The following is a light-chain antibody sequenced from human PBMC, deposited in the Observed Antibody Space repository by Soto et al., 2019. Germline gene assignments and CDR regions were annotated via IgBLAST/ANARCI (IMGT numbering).Light chain of an antibody. CDR3: SSYTSSSILYV. CDR1: SSDVGGYNY. V-gene: IGLV2-14*03. CDR2: DVT. J-gene: IGLJ1*01. Sequence: QSALTQPASVSGPPGQSITISCTGSSSDVGGYNYVSWYQQHPGKAPKLIIYDVTDRPSGISNRFSGSKSGNTASLTISGLQAEDEADYYCSSYTSSSILYVFGTGTQLTVL.